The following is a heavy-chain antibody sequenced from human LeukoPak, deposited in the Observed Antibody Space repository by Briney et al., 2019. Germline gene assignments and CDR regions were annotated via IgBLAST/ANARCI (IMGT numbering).Heavy chain of an antibody. V-gene: IGHV3-21*04. CDR3: ARDGGEGGMDV. J-gene: IGHJ6*04. D-gene: IGHD3-16*01. CDR2: ISSSSSYI. Sequence: GGSLRLSCAASGFTFSSYSMNWVRQAPGKGLEWVSSISSSSSYIYYADSVKGRFTISRDNSKNTLYLQMNSLRAEDTAVYYCARDGGEGGMDVWGKGTTVTVSS. CDR1: GFTFSSYS.